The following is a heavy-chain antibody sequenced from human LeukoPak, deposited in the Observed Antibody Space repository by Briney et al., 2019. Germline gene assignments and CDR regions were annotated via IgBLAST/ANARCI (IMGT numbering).Heavy chain of an antibody. D-gene: IGHD1-7*01. CDR2: IHSSGSI. J-gene: IGHJ6*02. CDR3: ARGTFKDGLDV. Sequence: SETLSLTCTVSGASISIFYWSWIRQPAGKGLDWIGRIHSSGSINHNPSLKSRVTLSVDTSKNQFSLKLTSVAAADTAVYYCARGTFKDGLDVWGQGTTVTVSS. CDR1: GASISIFY. V-gene: IGHV4-4*07.